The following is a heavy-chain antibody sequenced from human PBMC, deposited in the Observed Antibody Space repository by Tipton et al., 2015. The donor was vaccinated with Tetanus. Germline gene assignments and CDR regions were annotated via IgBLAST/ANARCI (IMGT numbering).Heavy chain of an antibody. CDR2: IYYSGST. Sequence: TLSLTCTVSGGSISSYYWSWIRQPPGKGLEWIGYIYYSGSTSYNPSLKSRVTISVDTSKNQFSLKLSSVTAADTAVYYCARDTLTGDFDYWGQGTLVTVSS. V-gene: IGHV4-59*01. D-gene: IGHD1-14*01. CDR3: ARDTLTGDFDY. CDR1: GGSISSYY. J-gene: IGHJ4*02.